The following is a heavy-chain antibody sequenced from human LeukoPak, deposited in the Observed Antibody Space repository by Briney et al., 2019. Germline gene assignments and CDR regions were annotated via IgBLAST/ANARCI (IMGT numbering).Heavy chain of an antibody. J-gene: IGHJ4*02. CDR3: ARDSRGIAVAGAFDY. CDR2: ISSSSSYI. D-gene: IGHD6-19*01. CDR1: GFTFSSYG. V-gene: IGHV3-21*01. Sequence: GGTLRLSCAASGFTFSSYGMSWVRQAPGKGLEWVSSISSSSSYIYYADSVKGRFTISRDNAKNSLYLQMNSLRAEDTAVYYCARDSRGIAVAGAFDYWGQGTLVTVSS.